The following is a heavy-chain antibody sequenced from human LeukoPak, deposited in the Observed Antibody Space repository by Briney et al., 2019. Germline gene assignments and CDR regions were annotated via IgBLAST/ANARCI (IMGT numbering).Heavy chain of an antibody. CDR3: ALELVGEYFQH. CDR2: ISSSSSYI. J-gene: IGHJ1*01. V-gene: IGHV3-21*01. CDR1: GFTVNSNY. Sequence: PGGSLRLSCAASGFTVNSNYMSWVRQAPGKGLEWVSSISSSSSYIYYADSVKGRFTISRDNAKNSLYLQMNSLRAEDTAVYYCALELVGEYFQHWGQGTLATVSS. D-gene: IGHD1-26*01.